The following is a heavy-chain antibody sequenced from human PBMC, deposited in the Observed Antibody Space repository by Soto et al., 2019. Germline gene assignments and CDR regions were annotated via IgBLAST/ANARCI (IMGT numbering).Heavy chain of an antibody. V-gene: IGHV3-21*01. CDR1: GFTFSSYS. CDR2: ISSSGSTI. Sequence: EVQLVESGGGLVKPGGSLRLSCAASGFTFSSYSMNWVRQAPGKGLEWVSSISSSGSTIYYADSVKGRFTISRDNAKNSLYLQMNSLRAEDTAVYYCARDHTAMAAFDYWGQGTLVTVSS. J-gene: IGHJ4*02. CDR3: ARDHTAMAAFDY. D-gene: IGHD5-18*01.